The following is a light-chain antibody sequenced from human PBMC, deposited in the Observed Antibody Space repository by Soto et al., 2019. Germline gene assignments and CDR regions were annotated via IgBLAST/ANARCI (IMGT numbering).Light chain of an antibody. J-gene: IGLJ1*01. Sequence: QSVLTQPASVSGSPGQSITISCAGTSSDVGGYNYVSWYQQYPGKAPKLMIYDVTNRPSGVSNRFSGSKSGNTASLTISGLQAEDEADYYCSSYTSTISYGFGTGTKVTVL. CDR2: DVT. CDR3: SSYTSTISYG. CDR1: SSDVGGYNY. V-gene: IGLV2-14*01.